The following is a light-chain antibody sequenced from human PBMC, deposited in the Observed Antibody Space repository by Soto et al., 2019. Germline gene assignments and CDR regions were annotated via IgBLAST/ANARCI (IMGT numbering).Light chain of an antibody. CDR2: DGS. Sequence: EIVMTQSPDTVYVSPGERATLSCRASQSVRSNLAWYQHKPGQAPRLLIYDGSTRALGIPARFSGSESGTEFTLTISSLQSEDFATYYCHQYNYYRPTFGQGTKVDIK. J-gene: IGKJ1*01. CDR3: HQYNYYRPT. V-gene: IGKV3-15*01. CDR1: QSVRSN.